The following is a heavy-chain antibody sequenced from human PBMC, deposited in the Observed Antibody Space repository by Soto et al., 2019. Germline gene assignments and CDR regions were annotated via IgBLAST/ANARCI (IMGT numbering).Heavy chain of an antibody. V-gene: IGHV3-48*01. CDR2: ISTSGSSI. J-gene: IGHJ4*02. Sequence: EVQLVESGGGLVQPGGSLRLSCAASGFSFSSHNMNWVRQAPGKGLEWVSYISTSGSSIYYADSVKGRFTISRDNAKNSLYLQINSLRAEDTAVYYWARSGNYRLDCWGQGTLVTVSS. CDR3: ARSGNYRLDC. D-gene: IGHD2-15*01. CDR1: GFSFSSHN.